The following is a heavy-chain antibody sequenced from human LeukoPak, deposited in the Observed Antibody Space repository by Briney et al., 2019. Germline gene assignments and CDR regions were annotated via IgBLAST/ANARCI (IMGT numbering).Heavy chain of an antibody. Sequence: SVKVSCKASGGTFSSYAISWVRQAPGQGLEWMGGIIPIFGTANYAQKFQGRVTITADESTSTAYMELSSLRSEDTAVYYCARDLVDSSGWYTTRGIDYWGQGTLVTVSS. D-gene: IGHD6-19*01. V-gene: IGHV1-69*13. CDR3: ARDLVDSSGWYTTRGIDY. J-gene: IGHJ4*02. CDR1: GGTFSSYA. CDR2: IIPIFGTA.